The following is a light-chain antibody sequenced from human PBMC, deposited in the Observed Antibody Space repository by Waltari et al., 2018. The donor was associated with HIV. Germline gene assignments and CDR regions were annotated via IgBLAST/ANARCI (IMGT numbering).Light chain of an antibody. Sequence: DIVLTQSPDAVSLSPGENATLSCGASQLIGNNYLAWYRQVPGQPPRLLIYGASNRATGIADRFSGSGSGTDFTLTITSLEPEDFAIFYCQQYSTTPWTFGQGTRVDIK. CDR3: QQYSTTPWT. V-gene: IGKV3-20*01. CDR2: GAS. J-gene: IGKJ1*01. CDR1: QLIGNNY.